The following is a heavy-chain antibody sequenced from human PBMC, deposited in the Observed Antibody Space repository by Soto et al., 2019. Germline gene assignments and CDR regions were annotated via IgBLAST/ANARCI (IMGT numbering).Heavy chain of an antibody. CDR1: GGSFSGYF. V-gene: IGHV4-34*01. CDR3: ARVRWVQPWVFDY. J-gene: IGHJ4*02. CDR2: INHSGST. D-gene: IGHD1-26*01. Sequence: QVQLQQWGAGLLKPSETLSLTCAVYGGSFSGYFWNWIRQPPGKGLEWIGEINHSGSTNYNPSLKSRVTILVDTSKNQFSLKLSSVTAADTAVYYCARVRWVQPWVFDYWGQGTLVSVSS.